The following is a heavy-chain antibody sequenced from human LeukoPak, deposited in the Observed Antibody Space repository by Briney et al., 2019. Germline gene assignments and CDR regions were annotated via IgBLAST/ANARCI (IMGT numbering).Heavy chain of an antibody. CDR1: GFTFSNYG. Sequence: TGRSLRLSCAASGFTFSNYGMHWVRQAPGKGLEWVAVISYDESDKYYADSVKGRFTISRDNSKNALYLQMNSLRPEDTAVYYCAKGVVAATNAAYYGMDVWGQGITVTVSS. D-gene: IGHD2-15*01. J-gene: IGHJ6*02. CDR3: AKGVVAATNAAYYGMDV. V-gene: IGHV3-30*18. CDR2: ISYDESDK.